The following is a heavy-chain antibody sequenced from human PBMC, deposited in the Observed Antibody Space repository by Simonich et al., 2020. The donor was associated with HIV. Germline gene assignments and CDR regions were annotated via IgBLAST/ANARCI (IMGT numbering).Heavy chain of an antibody. D-gene: IGHD3-16*01. J-gene: IGHJ4*02. CDR1: GYRFTGFY. V-gene: IGHV1-2*06. CDR3: ASGMMGFDY. CDR2: INPHIGGT. Sequence: QVQLVQSGAEVKKPGASVKVSCKASGYRFTGFYMHWVRQAPGQGLEWLGRINPHIGGTDYAQNFQGRVTLTSDTSISTAYMELSGLRSDDTAVYYCASGMMGFDYWGQGTLVTVSS.